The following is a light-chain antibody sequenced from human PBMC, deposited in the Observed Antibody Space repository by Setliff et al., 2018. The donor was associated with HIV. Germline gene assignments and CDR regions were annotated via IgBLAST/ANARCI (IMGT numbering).Light chain of an antibody. V-gene: IGLV3-21*03. J-gene: IGLJ2*01. CDR2: DDR. CDR1: NIGSKS. CDR3: QVWDSSRELV. Sequence: SYELTQPPSVAVAPGKTARITCGGNNIGSKSVHWYQQKAGQAPVLVVYDDRDRPSGIPERFSGSNSGNTATLTLSRVEAGDEADYYCQVWDSSRELVFGGGTKVTVL.